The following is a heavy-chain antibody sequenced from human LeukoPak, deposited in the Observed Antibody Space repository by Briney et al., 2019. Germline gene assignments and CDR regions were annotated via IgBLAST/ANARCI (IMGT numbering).Heavy chain of an antibody. CDR2: IYTSGST. CDR1: GGSISSYY. D-gene: IGHD2-8*01. J-gene: IGHJ3*02. CDR3: ARGLIRQSAFDI. Sequence: PSETLSLTCTVSGGSISSYYWSWLRQPAGKGLEWIGRIYTSGSTNYNPSLKSRVTMSVDTSKNQFSLKLTSVTAADTAVYYCARGLIRQSAFDIWGQGTMVTVSS. V-gene: IGHV4-4*07.